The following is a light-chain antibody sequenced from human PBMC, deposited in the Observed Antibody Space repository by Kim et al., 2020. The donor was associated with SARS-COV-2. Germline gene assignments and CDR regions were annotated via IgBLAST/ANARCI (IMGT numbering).Light chain of an antibody. Sequence: QPVLTQSSSASASLGSSVKLTCTLSSGHSSYIIAWHQQQPGKAPRYLMKVEGSGSYNKGSGVPDRFSGSRSGADRYLTISNLQSEDEADYYCETWDSNTWVFGGGTKLTVL. V-gene: IGLV4-60*03. CDR1: SGHSSYI. J-gene: IGLJ3*02. CDR3: ETWDSNTWV. CDR2: VEGSGSY.